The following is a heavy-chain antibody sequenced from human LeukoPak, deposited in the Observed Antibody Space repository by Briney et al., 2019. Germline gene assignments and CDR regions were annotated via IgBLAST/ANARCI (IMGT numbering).Heavy chain of an antibody. CDR1: VGSISSGSYY. CDR2: INHSGST. V-gene: IGHV4-39*07. J-gene: IGHJ4*02. Sequence: PSETLSLTCTVSVGSISSGSYYWSWIRQPPGKGLEWIGEINHSGSTNYNPSLKSRVTISVDTSKNQFSLKLSSVTAADTAVYYCARLRNFGELLRTPFDYWGQGTLVTVSS. CDR3: ARLRNFGELLRTPFDY. D-gene: IGHD3-10*01.